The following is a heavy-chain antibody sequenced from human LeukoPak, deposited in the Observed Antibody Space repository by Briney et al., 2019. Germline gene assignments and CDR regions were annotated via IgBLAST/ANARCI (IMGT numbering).Heavy chain of an antibody. V-gene: IGHV1-2*02. Sequence: ASVKVSCQASGYTFTGFYVHWVRQAPGQGLEWMGWINPNGGGTNYAQKFQGRVTMTRDTSTSTVYMDLSSLRSEDTAVYYCARGIAVAGTPDAFDIWGQGTLVTVAS. J-gene: IGHJ3*02. D-gene: IGHD6-19*01. CDR1: GYTFTGFY. CDR2: INPNGGGT. CDR3: ARGIAVAGTPDAFDI.